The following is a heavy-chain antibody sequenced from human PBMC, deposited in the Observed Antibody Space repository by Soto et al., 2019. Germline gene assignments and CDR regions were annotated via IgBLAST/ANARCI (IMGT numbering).Heavy chain of an antibody. CDR3: ARGRHEFWSGYPPAYYFDY. J-gene: IGHJ4*02. Sequence: QVQLQQWGAGLLKPSETLSLTCAVYGGSFSGYYWSWIRQPPGKGLEWIGEINHSGSTNYNPSLKRRVPISVGSSKNQCSLELCTLAAADTAVYYCARGRHEFWSGYPPAYYFDYCGEGTLVVFSS. D-gene: IGHD3-3*01. V-gene: IGHV4-34*01. CDR1: GGSFSGYY. CDR2: INHSGST.